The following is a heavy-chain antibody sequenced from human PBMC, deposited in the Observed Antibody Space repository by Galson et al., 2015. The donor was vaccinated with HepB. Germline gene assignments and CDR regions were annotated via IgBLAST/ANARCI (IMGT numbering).Heavy chain of an antibody. V-gene: IGHV3-7*05. CDR2: INLDGGSQ. CDR1: GFTFSAYW. Sequence: SLRLSCAASGFTFSAYWMYWVRQAPGKGLEWVAYINLDGGSQYYVDSVKGRFTISRDNAKNSLYLQMNSLRVEDTAAYHCVRVQGRYVFDIWSQGTMVTVSS. J-gene: IGHJ3*02. CDR3: VRVQGRYVFDI.